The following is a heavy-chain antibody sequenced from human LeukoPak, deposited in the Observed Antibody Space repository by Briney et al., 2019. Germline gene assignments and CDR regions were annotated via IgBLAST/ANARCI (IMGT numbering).Heavy chain of an antibody. V-gene: IGHV3-7*05. CDR3: ARASKPWLQLT. CDR2: IKQDGSEK. D-gene: IGHD5-24*01. Sequence: AGGSLRLSCAASGFNFSNYWMIWVRQAPGKGLEWVGNIKQDGSEKRYADSVRGRFTISRDNAQTSLYLQMNSLRAEDTAVYYCARASKPWLQLTWGQGTLVTVSS. CDR1: GFNFSNYW. J-gene: IGHJ5*02.